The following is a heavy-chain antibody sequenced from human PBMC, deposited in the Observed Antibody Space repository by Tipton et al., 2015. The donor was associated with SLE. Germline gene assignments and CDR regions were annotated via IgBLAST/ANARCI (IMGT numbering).Heavy chain of an antibody. Sequence: TLSLTCTVSGASINSNFWSWIRQSPGKGLEWIGYIYSGGSTKYNPYFESRVTMSIDTSKNQFSLKLSSVTAADTAVYYCARGTDWGGGAFDIWGQGTMVTVSS. CDR3: ARGTDWGGGAFDI. J-gene: IGHJ3*02. D-gene: IGHD7-27*01. CDR2: IYSGGST. V-gene: IGHV4-59*08. CDR1: GASINSNF.